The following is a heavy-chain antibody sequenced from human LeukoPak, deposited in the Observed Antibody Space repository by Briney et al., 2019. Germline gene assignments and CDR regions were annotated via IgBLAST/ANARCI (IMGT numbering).Heavy chain of an antibody. Sequence: PGGSLRLSCAASGFTFSSYSMNWVRQAPGKGLEWVSYISSSSSTIYYADSVKGRFTISRDNAKNSLYLQVNSLRAEDTAVYYCAREGKRLDWSLLAAGYFDYWGQGTLVTVSS. CDR3: AREGKRLDWSLLAAGYFDY. D-gene: IGHD3-9*01. CDR2: ISSSSSTI. CDR1: GFTFSSYS. J-gene: IGHJ4*02. V-gene: IGHV3-48*01.